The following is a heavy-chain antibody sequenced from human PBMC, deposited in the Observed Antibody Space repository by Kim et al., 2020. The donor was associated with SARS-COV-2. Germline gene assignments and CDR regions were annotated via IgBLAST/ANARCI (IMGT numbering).Heavy chain of an antibody. Sequence: SETLSLTCTVSGGSVSSAGYYWTWIRQHPGKGLEWIGYISYSGSPYYNPSLKSRLTISIDSSKKQFSLKLTSVTAADTAVYFCVRERATGYYYYFDYWG. V-gene: IGHV4-31*03. CDR3: VRERATGYYYYFDY. CDR1: GGSVSSAGYY. J-gene: IGHJ4*01. CDR2: ISYSGSP. D-gene: IGHD3-9*01.